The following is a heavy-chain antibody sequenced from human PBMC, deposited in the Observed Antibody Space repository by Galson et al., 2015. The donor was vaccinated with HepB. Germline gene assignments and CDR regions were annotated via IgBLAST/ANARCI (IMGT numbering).Heavy chain of an antibody. CDR2: IWYDGSNK. CDR1: GFTFSSYG. J-gene: IGHJ4*02. CDR3: AREVSKGRGYSYGPYDY. Sequence: SLRLSCAASGFTFSSYGMHWVRQAPGKGLEWVAVIWYDGSNKYYADSVKGRFTISRDNSKNTLYLQMNSLRAEDTAVYYCAREVSKGRGYSYGPYDYWGQGTLVTVSS. V-gene: IGHV3-33*08. D-gene: IGHD5-18*01.